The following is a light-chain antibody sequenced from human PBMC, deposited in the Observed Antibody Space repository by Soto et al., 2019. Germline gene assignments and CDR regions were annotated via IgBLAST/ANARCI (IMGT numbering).Light chain of an antibody. CDR2: DAF. CDR1: QSVSTY. V-gene: IGKV3-11*01. Sequence: EIVLTQSPATLSLSPGERTTLPCRASQSVSTYLAWYQQKPGQAPRLLIYDAFNRATGVPVRFSGSGSGTDFTLTISSLEPEDFAVYYCQQRSNGFTFGQGTKLEIK. J-gene: IGKJ2*01. CDR3: QQRSNGFT.